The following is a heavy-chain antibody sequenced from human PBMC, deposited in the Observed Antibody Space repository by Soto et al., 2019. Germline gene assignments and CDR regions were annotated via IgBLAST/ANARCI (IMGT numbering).Heavy chain of an antibody. J-gene: IGHJ6*02. CDR1: GGSISSSNW. Sequence: QVQLQESGPGLVKPSGTLSLTCAVSGGSISSSNWWSWVRQPPGKGLEWIGEIYHSGSTNYNPSLQCRVTLSVDKSNNQFSLTLSSVTAADTAVYYCARVSGSDYYGMDVWGQGTTVTVSS. CDR2: IYHSGST. D-gene: IGHD3-10*01. CDR3: ARVSGSDYYGMDV. V-gene: IGHV4-4*02.